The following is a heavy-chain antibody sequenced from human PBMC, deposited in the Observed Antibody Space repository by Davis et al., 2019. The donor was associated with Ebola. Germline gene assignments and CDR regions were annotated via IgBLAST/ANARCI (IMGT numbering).Heavy chain of an antibody. D-gene: IGHD1-26*01. J-gene: IGHJ4*02. V-gene: IGHV7-4-1*02. Sequence: ASAKVSCKASAYTFTSYATNCVRQAPGQGLEWMGWINTNTGNPTYAQGFTGRFVFSLDTSFSTAYLQVSSLKAEDTAVYYCARGSYSNYWGQGTLVTVSS. CDR1: AYTFTSYA. CDR3: ARGSYSNY. CDR2: INTNTGNP.